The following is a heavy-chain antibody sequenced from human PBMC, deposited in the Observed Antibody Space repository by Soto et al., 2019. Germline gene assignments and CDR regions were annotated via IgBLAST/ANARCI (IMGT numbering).Heavy chain of an antibody. D-gene: IGHD3-10*01. V-gene: IGHV3-23*01. J-gene: IGHJ6*02. Sequence: GGSLRLSCAASGFTFSSYAMSWVRQAPGKGLEWVSAISGSGGSTYYADSVKGRFTISRDNSKNTLYLQMNSLRAADTAVYYCATTGSGGNYYFYRIDFWGQGTTVTVSS. CDR2: ISGSGGST. CDR3: ATTGSGGNYYFYRIDF. CDR1: GFTFSSYA.